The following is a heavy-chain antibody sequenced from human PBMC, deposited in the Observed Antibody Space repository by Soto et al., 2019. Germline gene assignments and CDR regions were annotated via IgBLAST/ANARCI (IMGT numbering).Heavy chain of an antibody. D-gene: IGHD5-12*01. Sequence: GASVKVSCKASGYTFTSYAMRWVRQAPGQRLEWMGWINAGNGNTKYSQKFQGRVTITRDTSASTAYMELSSLRSEDTAVYYCARDLILKRGYSGYDYYYYYGMDVWGQGTTVTVSS. CDR1: GYTFTSYA. V-gene: IGHV1-3*01. CDR3: ARDLILKRGYSGYDYYYYYGMDV. J-gene: IGHJ6*02. CDR2: INAGNGNT.